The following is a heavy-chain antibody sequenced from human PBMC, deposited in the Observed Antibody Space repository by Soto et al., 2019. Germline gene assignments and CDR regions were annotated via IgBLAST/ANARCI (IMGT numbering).Heavy chain of an antibody. V-gene: IGHV4-39*02. Sequence: QLQLQESGPGLVKPSETLSLTCSVSGDSISSSNYYWGWIRQPPGKGLEWIGSVYYSGGTYYNPSLTVRVSISLDMAKNRFSLPLTSLTAADTDVYYCASYDLSTAYFPQFLFDYWGQGTLVTVSA. J-gene: IGHJ4*02. CDR3: ASYDLSTAYFPQFLFDY. D-gene: IGHD3-9*01. CDR2: VYYSGGT. CDR1: GDSISSSNYY.